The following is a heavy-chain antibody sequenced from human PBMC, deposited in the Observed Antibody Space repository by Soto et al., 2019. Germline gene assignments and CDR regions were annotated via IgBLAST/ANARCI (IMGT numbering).Heavy chain of an antibody. J-gene: IGHJ4*02. CDR3: ARADLTYGDYGLWYYDY. CDR1: GDSISSGGYY. V-gene: IGHV4-31*03. Sequence: QVQLQESGPGLVKPSQTLSLTCTVSGDSISSGGYYWNWIRQHPGKGLEWIGYIYYSGSTYYNPSLRSRVTKSVDTSKKQFSLKLTSVTAADTAVYYCARADLTYGDYGLWYYDYWGQGTLVTVSS. D-gene: IGHD4-17*01. CDR2: IYYSGST.